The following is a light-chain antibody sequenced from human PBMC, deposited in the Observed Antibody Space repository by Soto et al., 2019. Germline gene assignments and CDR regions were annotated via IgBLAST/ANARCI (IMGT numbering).Light chain of an antibody. J-gene: IGKJ1*01. CDR1: QSISSW. CDR2: DAS. Sequence: DIQMTQSPSTLSASVGDRVIITCRASQSISSWLAWYQQKPGKAPNLLIYDASSLESGVPSRFSGSVSGTEFTLTISSLQPDDFATYYCQQYHSSWPFGQETKVEIK. CDR3: QQYHSSWP. V-gene: IGKV1-5*01.